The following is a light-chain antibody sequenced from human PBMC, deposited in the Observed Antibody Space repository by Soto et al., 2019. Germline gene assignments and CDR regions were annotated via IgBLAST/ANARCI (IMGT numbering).Light chain of an antibody. CDR1: SSNIGTNT. CDR2: GNR. J-gene: IGLJ3*02. V-gene: IGLV1-44*01. Sequence: QSVLTQPPSASGTPGQRVTISCSGGSSNIGTNTVNWYQQLPGTAPKLLIYGNRNRPSGVPDRFSASKSGTSASLAISGLQPEDEADYYCQSHDNSLNVEVFGGGTKLTVL. CDR3: QSHDNSLNVEV.